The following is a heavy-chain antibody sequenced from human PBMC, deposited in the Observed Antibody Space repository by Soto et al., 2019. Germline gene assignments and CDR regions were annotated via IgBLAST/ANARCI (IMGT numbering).Heavy chain of an antibody. D-gene: IGHD6-25*01. Sequence: GGSLRLSCAASGFTFSSYEMNWVRQAPGKGLEWVSYISSSGSTIYYADSVKGRFTISRDNAKNSLYLQMNSLRAEDAAVYYCARAPGYSSDEYFQHWGQGTLVTVSS. J-gene: IGHJ1*01. V-gene: IGHV3-48*03. CDR3: ARAPGYSSDEYFQH. CDR2: ISSSGSTI. CDR1: GFTFSSYE.